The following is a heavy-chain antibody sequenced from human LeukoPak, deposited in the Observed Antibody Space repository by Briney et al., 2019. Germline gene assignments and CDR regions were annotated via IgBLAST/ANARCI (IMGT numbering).Heavy chain of an antibody. D-gene: IGHD3-10*01. V-gene: IGHV4-61*02. J-gene: IGHJ4*02. CDR3: ARDHRITMADY. CDR2: IYTSGST. CDR1: GGSISSGSYY. Sequence: SSETLSLTCTVSGGSISSGSYYWSWIRQPAGKGLEWIGRIYTSGSTNYNPSLKSRVTISVDTSKNQFSLKLSSVTAADTAVYYCARDHRITMADYWGQGTLVTVSS.